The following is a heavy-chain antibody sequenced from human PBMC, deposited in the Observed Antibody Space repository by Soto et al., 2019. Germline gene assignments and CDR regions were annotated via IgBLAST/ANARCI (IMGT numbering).Heavy chain of an antibody. Sequence: QVQLVQSGAEVKKPGASVKVSCKASGYTFTSYYMHWVRHAPGQGLEWMGIINPSGGSTSYAQKFQGRVTMTRDTSTSTVSMELSSLRSEDTAVYYCARDPPLGYCSGGSCSRAFDIWGQGTMVTVSS. CDR2: INPSGGST. J-gene: IGHJ3*02. V-gene: IGHV1-46*03. CDR3: ARDPPLGYCSGGSCSRAFDI. CDR1: GYTFTSYY. D-gene: IGHD2-15*01.